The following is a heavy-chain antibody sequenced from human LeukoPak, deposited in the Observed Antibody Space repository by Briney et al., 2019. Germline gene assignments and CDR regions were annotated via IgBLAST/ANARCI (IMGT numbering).Heavy chain of an antibody. CDR2: INHSGST. D-gene: IGHD3-22*01. Sequence: PSETLSLTCAVSGGSFSGYYWSWIRQPPGKGLEWIGEINHSGSTNYNPSLKSRVTISVDTSKNQFSLKLSSVTAADTAVYYCARDRSIVVVHDAFDIWGQGTMVTVSS. J-gene: IGHJ3*02. CDR1: GGSFSGYY. V-gene: IGHV4-34*01. CDR3: ARDRSIVVVHDAFDI.